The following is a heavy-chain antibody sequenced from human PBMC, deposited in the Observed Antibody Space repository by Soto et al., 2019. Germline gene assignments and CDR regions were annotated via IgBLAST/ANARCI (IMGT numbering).Heavy chain of an antibody. D-gene: IGHD2-15*01. CDR1: GFTFSSYG. J-gene: IGHJ6*02. Sequence: QVQLVESGGGVVQPGRSLRLSCAASGFTFSSYGMHWVRQAPGKGLEWVAVIWYDGSNKYYADSVKGRFTISRDNSKNTLYLQMNSLRAEDTAVYYCAREYCSGGSCYVGRYGMDVWGQGTTVTVSS. CDR2: IWYDGSNK. CDR3: AREYCSGGSCYVGRYGMDV. V-gene: IGHV3-33*01.